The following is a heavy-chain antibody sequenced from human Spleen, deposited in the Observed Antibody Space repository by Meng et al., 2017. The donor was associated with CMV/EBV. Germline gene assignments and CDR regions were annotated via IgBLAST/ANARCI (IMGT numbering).Heavy chain of an antibody. CDR3: AREGLGRGAFDY. Sequence: CKASGYTFTGYYMHWVRQAPGQGLEWMGWINPNSGGTNYAQKFQGRVTMTRDTSISTAYMELSRLRSDDTAVYYCAREGLGRGAFDYWGQGTLVTVSS. J-gene: IGHJ4*02. V-gene: IGHV1-2*02. D-gene: IGHD3-10*01. CDR2: INPNSGGT. CDR1: GYTFTGYY.